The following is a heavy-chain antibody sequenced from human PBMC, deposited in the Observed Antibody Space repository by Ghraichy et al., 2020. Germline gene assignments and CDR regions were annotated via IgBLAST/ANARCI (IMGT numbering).Heavy chain of an antibody. D-gene: IGHD2-21*01. Sequence: GGSLRLSCAASGFTFNAYAMSWVRQAPGKGLEWVSIITSSGTNTYYADSVKGRFTISRDNSQNTLYLQMNRLRAEDTAIYYCAKEGSVHTYWYFDLWGRGTLVTPSS. CDR3: AKEGSVHTYWYFDL. CDR1: GFTFNAYA. CDR2: ITSSGTNT. J-gene: IGHJ2*01. V-gene: IGHV3-23*01.